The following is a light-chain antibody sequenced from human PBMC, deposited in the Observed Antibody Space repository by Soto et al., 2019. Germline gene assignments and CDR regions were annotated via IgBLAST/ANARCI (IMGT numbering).Light chain of an antibody. Sequence: QSALTQPASVSGSPGQSITISCTGTSSDVGGYNYVSWYQHHPGKAPKLMIYEVSNRPSGVSYRFSGSKSGNTASLTISGLQAEDEADYSCTSYPGSGIVFGTGTKVTVL. CDR3: TSYPGSGIV. J-gene: IGLJ1*01. CDR1: SSDVGGYNY. CDR2: EVS. V-gene: IGLV2-14*01.